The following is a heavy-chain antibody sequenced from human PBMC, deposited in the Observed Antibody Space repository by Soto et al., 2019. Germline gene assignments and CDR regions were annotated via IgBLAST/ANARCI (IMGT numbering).Heavy chain of an antibody. CDR2: VKSKIDDETT. V-gene: IGHV3-15*01. D-gene: IGHD1-26*01. CDR1: GFIFRSAW. Sequence: EGRLVESEGSLVKPEESLNLSCAASGFIFRSAWMSWVRQAPGKGLEWVGRVKSKIDDETTDYAAPVKGRFTITRDDSNSVVYLQMNSLRIEDTGVYFCTPSKGSGVGAIDYWGPGTVVTVSS. J-gene: IGHJ4*02. CDR3: TPSKGSGVGAIDY.